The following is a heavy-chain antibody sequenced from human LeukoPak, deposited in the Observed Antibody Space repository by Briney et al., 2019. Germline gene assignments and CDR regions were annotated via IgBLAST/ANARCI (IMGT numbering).Heavy chain of an antibody. Sequence: ASVKVSCKASGYTFSSNDINWVRQATGQGLEWMGWMNPENGNTGYAEKFQGRVTMTRDTSISTAYMELSRLRSDDTAVYYCARDFHDYRHPDINWFDPWGQGTLVTVSS. CDR3: ARDFHDYRHPDINWFDP. CDR2: MNPENGNT. D-gene: IGHD4-11*01. J-gene: IGHJ5*02. V-gene: IGHV1-8*01. CDR1: GYTFSSND.